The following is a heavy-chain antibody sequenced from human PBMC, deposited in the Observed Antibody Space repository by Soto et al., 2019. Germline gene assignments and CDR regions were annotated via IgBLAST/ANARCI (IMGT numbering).Heavy chain of an antibody. CDR1: GYTFTNYR. D-gene: IGHD3-9*01. CDR3: AIDHDTLTGRSGMDV. J-gene: IGHJ6*01. CDR2: ISAYNGHT. Sequence: ASVKVSCKASGYTFTNYRISWVRQAPGQGLEWMGWISAYNGHTNYAQKVQDRVTMTTDTATSTAYMELRSLRSDGTAVYYCAIDHDTLTGRSGMDVWGPGTKVTVYS. V-gene: IGHV1-18*01.